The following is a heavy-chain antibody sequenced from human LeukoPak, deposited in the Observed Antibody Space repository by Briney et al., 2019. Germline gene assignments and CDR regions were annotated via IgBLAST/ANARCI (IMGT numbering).Heavy chain of an antibody. D-gene: IGHD3-16*01. V-gene: IGHV1-2*05. J-gene: IGHJ4*02. Sequence: ASVKVSCKASGYTFTGYFIHWVRQAPGQGFEWMGRINSNSGGTDFAQKFQGSVTMTRDTSISTAYMELSRLKSDDTGLYYCAREVGFGSQVYYFDYWGRGTLVTVSS. CDR2: INSNSGGT. CDR1: GYTFTGYF. CDR3: AREVGFGSQVYYFDY.